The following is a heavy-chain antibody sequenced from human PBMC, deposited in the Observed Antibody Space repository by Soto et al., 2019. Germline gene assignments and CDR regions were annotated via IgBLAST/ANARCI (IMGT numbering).Heavy chain of an antibody. J-gene: IGHJ6*02. V-gene: IGHV3-23*01. Sequence: EVQLLESGGGLEQSGESLRLSCAASGFTFGTYAMNWVRQAPGKGLEWVSTITDVGDPTYYADSVKGLFTICRNESKNTLFLQMNSLRAENPARYYCAKDRDIAYHLEGGFYYSGMNVWGQGTTVTVSS. CDR2: ITDVGDPT. CDR1: GFTFGTYA. CDR3: AKDRDIAYHLEGGFYYSGMNV. D-gene: IGHD5-12*01.